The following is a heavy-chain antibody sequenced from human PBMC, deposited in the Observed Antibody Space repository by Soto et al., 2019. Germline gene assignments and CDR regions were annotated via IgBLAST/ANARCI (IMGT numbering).Heavy chain of an antibody. V-gene: IGHV4-38-2*02. Sequence: LSLTCSVSTFSINSRYYWGWIRQPPGKGLEWIASIYNSVSTHYNPSLKSRATISVDTSHKQFSLRLSSVTAADTAIYYCASNTSGRYFDYWGPGTLVTVSS. J-gene: IGHJ4*02. D-gene: IGHD6-19*01. CDR2: IYNSVST. CDR1: TFSINSRYY. CDR3: ASNTSGRYFDY.